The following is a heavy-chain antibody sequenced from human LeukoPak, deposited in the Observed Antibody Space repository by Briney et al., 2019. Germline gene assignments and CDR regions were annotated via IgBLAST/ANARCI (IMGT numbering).Heavy chain of an antibody. D-gene: IGHD6-13*01. Sequence: GESLQISCKGSGYRFTDYWIGWVRQMPGKGLEWMGIIYPGDSDTRYSPSFQGQVTISVDKSVSTAYMQWSSLKASDTAMYYCARRAGHSSSWYHFDYWGQGTLVTVSS. CDR1: GYRFTDYW. J-gene: IGHJ4*02. CDR2: IYPGDSDT. V-gene: IGHV5-51*01. CDR3: ARRAGHSSSWYHFDY.